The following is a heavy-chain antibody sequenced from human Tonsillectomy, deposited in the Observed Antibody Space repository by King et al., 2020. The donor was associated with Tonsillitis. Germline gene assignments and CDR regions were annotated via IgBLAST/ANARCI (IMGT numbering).Heavy chain of an antibody. CDR2: INPYNGNT. V-gene: IGHV1-18*01. J-gene: IGHJ3*02. Sequence: QLVQSGAEVKKPGASVKVSCKASGYTFTSYGISWVRQAPGQGLEWMGWINPYNGNTNYAQKLQGRVTMTTDTSTSTAYMGLTSLRSDETAVYYCARDVLRFLEWLMGDAFDIWGQGTMVTVSS. D-gene: IGHD3-3*01. CDR1: GYTFTSYG. CDR3: ARDVLRFLEWLMGDAFDI.